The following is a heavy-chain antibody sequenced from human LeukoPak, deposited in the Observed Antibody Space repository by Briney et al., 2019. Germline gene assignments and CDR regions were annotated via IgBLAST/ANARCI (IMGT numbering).Heavy chain of an antibody. D-gene: IGHD1-20*01. J-gene: IGHJ4*02. CDR1: GFTVSSNY. CDR3: ANEGGLTGTTSLDY. V-gene: IGHV3-30*18. CDR2: ISYDGSNK. Sequence: PGGSLRLSCAASGFTVSSNYMSWVRQAPGKGLEWVAVISYDGSNKYYADSVKGRFTISRDNSKNTLYLQVSSLRADDTAVYYCANEGGLTGTTSLDYWGQGALVTVSS.